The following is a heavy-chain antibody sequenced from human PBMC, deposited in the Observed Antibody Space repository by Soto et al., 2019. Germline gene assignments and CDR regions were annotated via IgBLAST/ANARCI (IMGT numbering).Heavy chain of an antibody. V-gene: IGHV1-18*01. J-gene: IGHJ6*02. CDR1: GYTFTSYG. CDR2: FSAYNGNT. D-gene: IGHD3-3*01. Sequence: GASVKVSCKASGYTFTSYGISWVRQAPGQGLEWMGWFSAYNGNTNYAQKLQGRVTMTTDTSTSTAYMELRSLRSDDTAVYYCARALRRITIFGVVTVTDGMDVWGQGTTVTV. CDR3: ARALRRITIFGVVTVTDGMDV.